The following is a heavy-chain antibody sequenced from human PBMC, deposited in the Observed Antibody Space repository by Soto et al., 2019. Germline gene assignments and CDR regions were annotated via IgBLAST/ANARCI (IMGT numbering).Heavy chain of an antibody. CDR3: ARNNGYEYRGKYYYYGMDV. CDR2: INPIFATT. V-gene: IGHV1-69*01. CDR1: GGTFSSYP. Sequence: QVQLVQSGAEVKKLGSSVKVSCKVSGGTFSSYPISWVRQAPAQGLEWMGGINPIFATTNYPQMLQGRVTTTAYESTSTAYMELSSLRSEEKGGYYCARNNGYEYRGKYYYYGMDVCGQGTTVTVSS. D-gene: IGHD5-12*01. J-gene: IGHJ6*02.